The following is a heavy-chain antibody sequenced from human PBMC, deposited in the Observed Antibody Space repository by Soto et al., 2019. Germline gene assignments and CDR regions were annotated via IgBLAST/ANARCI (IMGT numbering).Heavy chain of an antibody. V-gene: IGHV4-4*02. CDR3: ARDKATVGGYNLYDP. J-gene: IGHJ5*02. D-gene: IGHD3-16*01. CDR2: IYHSGSN. Sequence: QVQLLESGPGLVKPSETLSLICTVSGGSIRSSHWWSWVRQPPGKGLDRIGEIYHSGSNNLDPSLKIRVTLSVDKSKNQFSLKLTSVTAADTAVYYCARDKATVGGYNLYDPWGQGILVTVSS. CDR1: GGSIRSSHW.